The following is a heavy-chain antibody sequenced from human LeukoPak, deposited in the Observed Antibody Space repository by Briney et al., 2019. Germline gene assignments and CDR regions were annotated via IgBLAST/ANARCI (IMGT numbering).Heavy chain of an antibody. J-gene: IGHJ3*02. D-gene: IGHD3-22*01. V-gene: IGHV4-39*01. Sequence: PSETLSLTCTVPGGSISSSSYYWGWIRQPPGKGLEWIVRIYYSGSPYYNPSLKSRVTISVDTSKNQFSLKLSSVTAADTAVYYCARKRITMIAVDAFDIWGQGTMVTVSS. CDR2: IYYSGSP. CDR3: ARKRITMIAVDAFDI. CDR1: GGSISSSSYY.